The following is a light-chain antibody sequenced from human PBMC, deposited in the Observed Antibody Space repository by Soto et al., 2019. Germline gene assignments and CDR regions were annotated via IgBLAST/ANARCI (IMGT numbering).Light chain of an antibody. CDR1: QSISSY. V-gene: IGKV1-39*01. J-gene: IGKJ1*01. CDR2: AAC. Sequence: DIQMTQSPSSLSASVGDRVTITCRASQSISSYLNWYQQKPGQAPKLLIYAACSLQSGVPSRFSGSGSGTDFILKISRVEAEDVGVYYCMQSIELPRTFGQETKVEIK. CDR3: MQSIELPRT.